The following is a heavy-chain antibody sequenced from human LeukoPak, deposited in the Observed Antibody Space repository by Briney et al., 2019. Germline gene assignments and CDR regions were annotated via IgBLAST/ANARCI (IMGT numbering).Heavy chain of an antibody. D-gene: IGHD3-22*01. CDR1: GGSISSGGYY. CDR3: ARGHDSSGFDY. Sequence: PSETLSLTCTVSGGSISSGGYYWSWIRQHPGKGLEWIGYIYYSGSTYYNPSLKSRVTISVDTSKNQSSLKLSSVTAADTAVYYCARGHDSSGFDYWGQGTLVTVSS. V-gene: IGHV4-31*03. J-gene: IGHJ4*02. CDR2: IYYSGST.